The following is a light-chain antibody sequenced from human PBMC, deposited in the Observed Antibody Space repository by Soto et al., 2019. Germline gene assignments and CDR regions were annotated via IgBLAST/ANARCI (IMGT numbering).Light chain of an antibody. CDR1: GSDVGGYND. V-gene: IGLV2-14*01. Sequence: QSALTQPASVSGSPGQSITISCTGTGSDVGGYNDVSWYQEHPGKAPKLIIYEVSDRPSGVSNRFSGCKSGNTASLTISGLQAEDEDDYYCISYTSSSTWVFGGGTKLTVL. CDR3: ISYTSSSTWV. J-gene: IGLJ3*02. CDR2: EVS.